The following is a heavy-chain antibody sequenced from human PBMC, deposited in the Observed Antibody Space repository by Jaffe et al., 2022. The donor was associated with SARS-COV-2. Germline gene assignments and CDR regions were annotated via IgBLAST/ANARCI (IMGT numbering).Heavy chain of an antibody. Sequence: EVQLVQSGAEVKKPGESLRISCKGSGYKFTNYWIGWVRQMPGKGLEWMGIIYPDDSDSRYSPSFQGQVTISADKSISTAYLQWSGLKASDTAMYYCAKWREEGSYYYGMDVWGQGTTVTVSS. CDR1: GYKFTNYW. CDR3: AKWREEGSYYYGMDV. D-gene: IGHD1-26*01. V-gene: IGHV5-51*01. CDR2: IYPDDSDS. J-gene: IGHJ6*02.